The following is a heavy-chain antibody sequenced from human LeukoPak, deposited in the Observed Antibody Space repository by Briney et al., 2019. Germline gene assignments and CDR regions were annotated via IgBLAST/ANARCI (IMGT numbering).Heavy chain of an antibody. Sequence: PSETLSLTCTVSGGSISSYYWSWIRQPPGKGLEWIGYIYYSGSTNYNPALKSRVTISVDTSKNQFSLKLSSVTDADTAVYYCARDRMITFGGDPDYMDVWGKGTTVTVSS. CDR1: GGSISSYY. D-gene: IGHD3-16*01. V-gene: IGHV4-59*01. CDR3: ARDRMITFGGDPDYMDV. J-gene: IGHJ6*03. CDR2: IYYSGST.